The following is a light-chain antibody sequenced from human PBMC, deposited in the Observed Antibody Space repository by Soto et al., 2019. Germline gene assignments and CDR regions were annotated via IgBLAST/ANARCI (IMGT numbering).Light chain of an antibody. V-gene: IGLV2-14*03. CDR3: NSYTSNNTYV. CDR1: SSDVGAFNY. J-gene: IGLJ1*01. CDR2: DAS. Sequence: QSALTQPASVSGSPGQAITISCSGTSSDVGAFNYVSWYQQHPGKAPKLMIYDASNRPSGVSSRFSGSKSGNTASLTISGLRAEDEADYYCNSYTSNNTYVFGTGTKVTVL.